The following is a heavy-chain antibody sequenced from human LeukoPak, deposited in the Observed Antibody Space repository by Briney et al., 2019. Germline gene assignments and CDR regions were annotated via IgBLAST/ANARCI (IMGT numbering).Heavy chain of an antibody. CDR1: GGSISSGSYY. V-gene: IGHV4-61*02. D-gene: IGHD3-22*01. CDR3: ATGITMIVV. J-gene: IGHJ4*02. CDR2: IYTSGST. Sequence: SETLSLTCTVSGGSISSGSYYWSWIRQPAGKGLEWTGRIYTSGSTNYNPSLKSRVTISVDTSKNQFSLKLSSVTAADTAVYYCATGITMIVVWGQGTLVTVSS.